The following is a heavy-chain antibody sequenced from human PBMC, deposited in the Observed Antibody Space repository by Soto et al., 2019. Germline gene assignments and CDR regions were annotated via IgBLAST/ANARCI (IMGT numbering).Heavy chain of an antibody. D-gene: IGHD4-17*01. CDR1: GYTFTSYG. CDR2: ISAYKGNT. CDR3: ARVDLLRRGFFEY. J-gene: IGHJ4*02. V-gene: IGHV1-18*01. Sequence: ASVKVSCKAAGYTFTSYGISWVRQAPGQGLEWMGWISAYKGNTNYTQKLQRRVTMTTDTSTSTAYMELRSLRSDDRAVYYCARVDLLRRGFFEYQGQGTLVTVSP.